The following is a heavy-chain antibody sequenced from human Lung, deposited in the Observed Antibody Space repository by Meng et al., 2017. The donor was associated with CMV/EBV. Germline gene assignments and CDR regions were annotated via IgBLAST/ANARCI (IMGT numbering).Heavy chain of an antibody. CDR1: GFTFSNAR. D-gene: IGHD3-22*01. J-gene: IGHJ4*02. CDR3: LYYYDSSGYVDY. Sequence: SCAASGFTFSNARMSWVRQAPGKGLEWVGRFKGTTDGGTTDYAAPVKGRFSISRDDSKKTLHLQMNSLKTEDTAVYFCLYYYDSSGYVDYLGQGTLVTVSS. CDR2: FKGTTDGGTT. V-gene: IGHV3-15*01.